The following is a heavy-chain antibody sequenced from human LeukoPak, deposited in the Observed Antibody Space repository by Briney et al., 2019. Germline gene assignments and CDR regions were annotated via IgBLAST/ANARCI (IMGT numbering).Heavy chain of an antibody. CDR3: ARIVGGHDY. V-gene: IGHV4-34*01. CDR1: GGSFSGYY. J-gene: IGHJ4*02. D-gene: IGHD1-26*01. Sequence: SETLSLTCAVYGGSFSGYYWSWIRQPPGKGLEWIGEINHSGSTNYNPSLKSRVTISVDTSKNQFSLKLSSVTAADTAVYYCARIVGGHDYWGQGTLVTVS. CDR2: INHSGST.